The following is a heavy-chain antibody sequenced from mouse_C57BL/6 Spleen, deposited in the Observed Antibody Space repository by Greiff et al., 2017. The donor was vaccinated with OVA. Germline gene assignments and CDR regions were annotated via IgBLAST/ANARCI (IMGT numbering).Heavy chain of an antibody. Sequence: EVQGVESVAELVRPGASVKLSCTASGFNIKNTYMHWVKQRPEQGLEWIGRIDPANGNTKYAPKFQGKATITADTSSNTAYLQLSSLTSEDTAIYYCARSITTVVGYFDVWGTGTTVTVSS. CDR1: GFNIKNTY. CDR2: IDPANGNT. J-gene: IGHJ1*03. D-gene: IGHD1-1*01. V-gene: IGHV14-3*01. CDR3: ARSITTVVGYFDV.